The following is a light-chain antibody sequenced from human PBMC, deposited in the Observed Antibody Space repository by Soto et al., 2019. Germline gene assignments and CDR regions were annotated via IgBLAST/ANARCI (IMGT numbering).Light chain of an antibody. J-gene: IGKJ1*01. V-gene: IGKV1-5*01. CDR3: QHMRT. Sequence: DIQMTQSPSTLSASVGDRVTITCRASQSISSWLAWYQQKPGKAPKFLIYDASTLESGVPSRFSGSGFGTEFSLTISSLQPDDFGSYYCQHMRTCGQGTKGDIK. CDR2: DAS. CDR1: QSISSW.